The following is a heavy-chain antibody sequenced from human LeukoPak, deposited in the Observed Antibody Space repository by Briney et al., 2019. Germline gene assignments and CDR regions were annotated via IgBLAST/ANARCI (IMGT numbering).Heavy chain of an antibody. V-gene: IGHV1-69*06. J-gene: IGHJ6*02. Sequence: SVKVSCKASGDSFDIYVINWVRQAPGQGLEWMGRIIPIFNTANYAQKFQGRVTITADKSTTTAYMELTNLRSDDTAVYFCARNCGGGTNCYNLFGMDVWGQGTTVTVSS. CDR1: GDSFDIYV. CDR2: IIPIFNTA. CDR3: ARNCGGGTNCYNLFGMDV. D-gene: IGHD2-2*01.